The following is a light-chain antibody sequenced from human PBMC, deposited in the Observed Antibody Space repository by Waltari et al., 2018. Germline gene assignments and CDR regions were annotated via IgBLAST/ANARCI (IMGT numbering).Light chain of an antibody. CDR1: QGISSA. CDR2: DAS. V-gene: IGKV1-13*02. CDR3: QQFNSYPWT. Sequence: AIQLTQSPSSLSASLGDRVTITCRASQGISSALAWYQQKPGKPPKVLIYDASILESGVPLRFTGSGSGADFTLTIGSLQPDDFATYYCQQFNSYPWTFGQGTKVEIK. J-gene: IGKJ1*01.